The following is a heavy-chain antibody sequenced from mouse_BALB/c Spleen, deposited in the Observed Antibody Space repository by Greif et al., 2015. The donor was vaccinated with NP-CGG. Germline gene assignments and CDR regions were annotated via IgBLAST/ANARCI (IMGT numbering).Heavy chain of an antibody. J-gene: IGHJ3*01. CDR3: TTGFAY. V-gene: IGHV6-6*02. Sequence: EVQLVESGGGLVQPGGSMKLSCVASGFTFSNYWMNWVRQSPEKGLEWVAEIRLKSNNYATHYAESVKGRFTISRDDSKSSAYLQMNNLRAEDTGIYYCTTGFAYWGQGTLVTVSA. CDR1: GFTFSNYW. CDR2: IRLKSNNYAT.